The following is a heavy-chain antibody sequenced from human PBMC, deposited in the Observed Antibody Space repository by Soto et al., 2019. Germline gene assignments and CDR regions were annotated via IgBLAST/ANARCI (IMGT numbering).Heavy chain of an antibody. D-gene: IGHD6-19*01. CDR2: INSDGSTT. CDR1: GFTFSNYW. J-gene: IGHJ4*02. Sequence: EVQLVESGGGLVQPGGSLRLSCAASGFTFSNYWMHWVRQAPGKGLVWVSRINSDGSTTSHADSVKGRFTISRDNAKNTLYLQINSLRAEDTAVYYCARLPGYSTGWTPFDFWGQGTQVTVSS. CDR3: ARLPGYSTGWTPFDF. V-gene: IGHV3-74*01.